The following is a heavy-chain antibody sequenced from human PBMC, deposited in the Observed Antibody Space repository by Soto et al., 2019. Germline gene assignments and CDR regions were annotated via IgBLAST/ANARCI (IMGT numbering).Heavy chain of an antibody. D-gene: IGHD6-19*01. V-gene: IGHV1-69*13. CDR2: IIPKLGSA. CDR1: GGGNLRDYR. CDR3: ARGRAEQWPNAEYFQH. Sequence: KKVGASVKVSCKASGGGNLRDYRTTWVRRAPGQGLEWMGGIIPKLGSANYAQNFQGRVTVTADESTNTVYMELRSLRSDDTAVYYCARGRAEQWPNAEYFQHWGQGTLVTVSS. J-gene: IGHJ1*01.